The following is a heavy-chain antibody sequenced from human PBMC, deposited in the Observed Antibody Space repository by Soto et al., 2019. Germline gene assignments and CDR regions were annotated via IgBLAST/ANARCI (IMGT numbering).Heavy chain of an antibody. J-gene: IGHJ4*02. Sequence: QVQLVQSGAEVKKPGASVKVSCKASGYSFTSYYLHWVRQAPGQGLEWMGVLNPVGGGATYAQKFQGRGTINRETAKAHGYLGPDRPESEETGKDYWSEGYRRQAREYWGPGTLVTVSS. CDR3: SEGYRRQAREY. V-gene: IGHV1-46*01. CDR1: GYSFTSYY. D-gene: IGHD5-12*01. CDR2: LNPVGGGA.